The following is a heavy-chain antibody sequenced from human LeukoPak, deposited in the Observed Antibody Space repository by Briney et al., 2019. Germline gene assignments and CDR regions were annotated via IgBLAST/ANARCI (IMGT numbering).Heavy chain of an antibody. Sequence: SETLSLTCTVSGGSISSGDYYWSWIRQPPGKGLEWIGYIYYSGSTYYNPSLKSRVTMSVDTSKNQFSLELSSVTATDTAVYYCARAVVGLHFDYWGQGILVTASS. D-gene: IGHD6-19*01. CDR1: GGSISSGDYY. J-gene: IGHJ4*02. V-gene: IGHV4-30-4*01. CDR2: IYYSGST. CDR3: ARAVVGLHFDY.